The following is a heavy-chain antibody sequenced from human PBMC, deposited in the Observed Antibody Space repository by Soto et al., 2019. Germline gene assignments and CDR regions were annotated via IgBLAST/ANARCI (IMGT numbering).Heavy chain of an antibody. CDR3: ARGGVSTRTFDY. J-gene: IGHJ4*02. D-gene: IGHD3-3*01. Sequence: PGETLKISCKGSGYNLAGYWIAWVRQMPGNGLELMGIIYPSDSDTRYRPSFPAQVTTPADKSISYAYLQWSSLRASDTAMYYCARGGVSTRTFDYWGQGTQVTVSS. V-gene: IGHV5-51*01. CDR2: IYPSDSDT. CDR1: GYNLAGYW.